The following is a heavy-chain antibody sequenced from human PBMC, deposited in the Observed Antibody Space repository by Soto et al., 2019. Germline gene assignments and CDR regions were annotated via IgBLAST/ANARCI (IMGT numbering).Heavy chain of an antibody. CDR1: GGSISSSSYY. J-gene: IGHJ6*02. Sequence: PSEPLSLTCTVSGGSISSSSYYWGRIRQPPGKGLEWIGSIYYSGSTYYNPSLKSRVTISVDTSKNQFSLKLSSVTAADTAVYYCARLLGIAVAGTGGAEYYYYGMDVWGQGTTVTVSS. CDR3: ARLLGIAVAGTGGAEYYYYGMDV. D-gene: IGHD6-19*01. V-gene: IGHV4-39*01. CDR2: IYYSGST.